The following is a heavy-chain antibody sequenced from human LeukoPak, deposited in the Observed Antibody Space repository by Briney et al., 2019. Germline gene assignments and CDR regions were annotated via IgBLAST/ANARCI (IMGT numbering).Heavy chain of an antibody. J-gene: IGHJ3*02. V-gene: IGHV1-69*05. CDR2: IIPIFGTA. D-gene: IGHD1-26*01. CDR1: GGTFSSYA. Sequence: SVKVSCKASGGTFSSYAISWVRQAPGQGLEWMGGIIPIFGTANYAQKFQGRVTITTDESTSTAYMELSSLRSEDTAVYYCARVVGAKRGNAFDIWGQGTMVTVSS. CDR3: ARVVGAKRGNAFDI.